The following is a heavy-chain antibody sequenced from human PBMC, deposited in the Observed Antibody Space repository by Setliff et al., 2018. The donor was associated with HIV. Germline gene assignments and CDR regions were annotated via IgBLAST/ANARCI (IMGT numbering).Heavy chain of an antibody. CDR2: ISGSAGTT. V-gene: IGHV3-23*01. Sequence: GSLRLSCAASGFTFSNYAMSWVRQAPGKGLEWVSGISGSAGTTYYADSVKGRFTISRDNSKNTLYLQMNSLRAEDTAVYYCAREGYNVLRYFDWLSAEWLDFWGQGTLVTVSS. CDR3: AREGYNVLRYFDWLSAEWLDF. D-gene: IGHD3-9*01. CDR1: GFTFSNYA. J-gene: IGHJ4*02.